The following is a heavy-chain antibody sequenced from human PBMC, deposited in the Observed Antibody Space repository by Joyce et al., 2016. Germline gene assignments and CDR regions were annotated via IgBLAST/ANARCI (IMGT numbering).Heavy chain of an antibody. CDR3: AGDSGSYSGAPAI. Sequence: EVQLVESGGGLVQPGGSLRLSCAASGFTFSTYSMNWVRQAPGKGLEWFSYIRSSSSITYYADSVKGRLTISRDNAKNSLYLQMNSLRAEDTAVYYCAGDSGSYSGAPAIWGQGTMVTVSS. V-gene: IGHV3-48*01. J-gene: IGHJ3*02. CDR2: IRSSSSIT. D-gene: IGHD1-26*01. CDR1: GFTFSTYS.